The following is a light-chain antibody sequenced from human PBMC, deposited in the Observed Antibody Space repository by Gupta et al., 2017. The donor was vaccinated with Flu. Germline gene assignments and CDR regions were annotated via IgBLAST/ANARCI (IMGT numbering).Light chain of an antibody. J-gene: IGKJ1*01. CDR1: QSVSSY. Sequence: TLSLSPGERATLCCRASQSVSSYLAWYQQKPGQAPRLLIYDASNRDTGIPARFSGSGSGTDFTLTISSLEPEDFAVYYCQQRSTCSWTFGQGTKVEIK. V-gene: IGKV3-11*01. CDR2: DAS. CDR3: QQRSTCSWT.